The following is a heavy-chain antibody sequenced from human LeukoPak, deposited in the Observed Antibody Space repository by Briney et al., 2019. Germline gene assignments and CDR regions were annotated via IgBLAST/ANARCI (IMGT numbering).Heavy chain of an antibody. CDR1: GFTFSSYG. V-gene: IGHV3-30*03. D-gene: IGHD3-3*01. CDR3: TTYKSGHY. Sequence: QSGRSLRLSCAASGFTFSSYGMHWVRQAPGKGLEWVAVISYDGSNKYYADSVKGRFTISRDNSKNTLYLQMNSLRAEDTAVYYCTTYKSGHYWGQGTLVTVSS. J-gene: IGHJ4*02. CDR2: ISYDGSNK.